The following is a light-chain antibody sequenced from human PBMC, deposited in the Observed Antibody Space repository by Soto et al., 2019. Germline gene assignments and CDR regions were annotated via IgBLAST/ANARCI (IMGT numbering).Light chain of an antibody. CDR2: DVS. Sequence: QSALTQPRSVSGSPGQSVTISCTGTSSDVGGYNYVSWYQQHPGKAPKLMIYDVSKRPSGVPDRFSGSTSGNTASLTISGLQSEDEADYYCCSYAGSYSYVVGTGTKLTVL. V-gene: IGLV2-11*01. J-gene: IGLJ1*01. CDR3: CSYAGSYSYV. CDR1: SSDVGGYNY.